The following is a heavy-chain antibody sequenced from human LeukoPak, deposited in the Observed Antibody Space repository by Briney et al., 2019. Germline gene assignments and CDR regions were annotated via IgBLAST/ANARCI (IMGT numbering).Heavy chain of an antibody. CDR3: AKGLGYSSSWP. J-gene: IGHJ5*02. V-gene: IGHV3-23*01. Sequence: PGGSLRLSCAASGFTFTSYAMTWVRQAPGKGLEWVSAISGSGGSTYYADSVKGRFTISRDNSKSTLYLQMNSLRAEDTAVYYCAKGLGYSSSWPWGQGTLVTVSS. D-gene: IGHD6-13*01. CDR1: GFTFTSYA. CDR2: ISGSGGST.